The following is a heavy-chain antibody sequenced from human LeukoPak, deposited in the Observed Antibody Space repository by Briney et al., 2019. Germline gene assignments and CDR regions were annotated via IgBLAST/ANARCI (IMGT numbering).Heavy chain of an antibody. J-gene: IGHJ5*02. D-gene: IGHD2-2*01. CDR1: GGSISSSSYY. CDR3: ARARARRGYCSSTSCYWNWFDP. V-gene: IGHV4-39*07. CDR2: INYSGST. Sequence: SETLSLTCTVSGGSISSSSYYWGWIRQPPGKGLEWIGSINYSGSTYYNPSLKSRVTISVDTSKNQFSLKLSSVTAADTAVYYCARARARRGYCSSTSCYWNWFDPWGQGTLVTVSS.